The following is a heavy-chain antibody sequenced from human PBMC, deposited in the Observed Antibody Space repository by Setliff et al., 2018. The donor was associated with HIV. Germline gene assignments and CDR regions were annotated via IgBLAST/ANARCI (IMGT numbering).Heavy chain of an antibody. CDR2: IYSTGST. CDR3: TRDTGYILSGYRPHWYFDL. V-gene: IGHV4-61*02. D-gene: IGHD3-9*01. CDR1: GDSISSGNYY. Sequence: SETLSLTCTFSGDSISSGNYYWSWIRQPAGKGLAWIGRIYSTGSTNYNPSLKSRVTISSDTSKNLFSLKLTTVTAADAAVYYCTRDTGYILSGYRPHWYFDLWVRGTLVTVSS. J-gene: IGHJ2*01.